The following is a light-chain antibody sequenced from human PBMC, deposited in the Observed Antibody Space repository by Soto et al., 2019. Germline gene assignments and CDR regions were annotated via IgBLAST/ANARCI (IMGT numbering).Light chain of an antibody. Sequence: DIQMTQSPSSLSASIGDRVTITCRASQSINNYLNWFQQKPGKAPNLLIYAASTLQSGVPSRFSGSGSGTDFTLTITSLQTEDFATYYCQQTYSTLWTFGQGTKVEIK. CDR2: AAS. CDR3: QQTYSTLWT. J-gene: IGKJ1*01. V-gene: IGKV1-39*01. CDR1: QSINNY.